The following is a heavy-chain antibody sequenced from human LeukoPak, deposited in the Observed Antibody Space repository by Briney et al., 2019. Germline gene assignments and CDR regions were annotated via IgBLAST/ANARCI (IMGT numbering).Heavy chain of an antibody. V-gene: IGHV4-34*01. CDR1: GGSFSGYY. CDR2: INHSGST. J-gene: IGHJ4*02. CDR3: ARDGTTGDY. Sequence: PSETLSLTCAVYGGSFSGYYWSWIRQPPGKGLEWIGEINHSGSTNYNPSLKSRVTISVDTSKNQFSLKPSSVTAADTAVYYCARDGTTGDYWGQGTLVTVSS. D-gene: IGHD1-14*01.